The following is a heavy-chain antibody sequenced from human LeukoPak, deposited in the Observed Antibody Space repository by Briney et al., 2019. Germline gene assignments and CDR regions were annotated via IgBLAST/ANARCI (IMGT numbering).Heavy chain of an antibody. CDR3: ARSHNMVRGVPNYFDY. J-gene: IGHJ4*02. Sequence: GASVKVSCKASGGTFSSYAISWVRQAPGQGLEWMGWINPNSGGTNYAQKFQGWVTMTRDTSISTAYMELSRLRSDDTAVYYCARSHNMVRGVPNYFDYWGQGTLVTVSS. CDR2: INPNSGGT. D-gene: IGHD3-10*01. CDR1: GGTFSSYA. V-gene: IGHV1-2*04.